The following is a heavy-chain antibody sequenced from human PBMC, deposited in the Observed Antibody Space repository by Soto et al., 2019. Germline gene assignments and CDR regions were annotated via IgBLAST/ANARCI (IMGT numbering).Heavy chain of an antibody. V-gene: IGHV3-33*01. CDR2: IWYDGSNK. D-gene: IGHD2-2*01. CDR1: GFTFSSYG. J-gene: IGHJ6*02. CDR3: ARDRVVPAAKASYYYYGMDV. Sequence: GGSLRLSCAASGFTFSSYGMHWVRQAPGKGLEWVAVIWYDGSNKYYADSVKGRFTISRDNSKNTLYLQMNSLRAEDTAVYYFARDRVVPAAKASYYYYGMDVWGQGTTVTVSS.